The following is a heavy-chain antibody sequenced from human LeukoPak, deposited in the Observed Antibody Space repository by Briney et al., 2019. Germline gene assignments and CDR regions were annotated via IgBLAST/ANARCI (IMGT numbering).Heavy chain of an antibody. CDR2: ISSSSSYM. CDR1: GFTFSNYA. J-gene: IGHJ4*02. D-gene: IGHD3-22*01. CDR3: ARDSGLLPIVTYYFDS. V-gene: IGHV3-21*01. Sequence: PGGSLRLSCAASGFTFSNYAMHWVRQAPGKGLEWVSSISSSSSYMYYADSMRGRFTISRDSAQNSLCLQMNGLKAEDTAVYYCARDSGLLPIVTYYFDSWGQGTLVTVSS.